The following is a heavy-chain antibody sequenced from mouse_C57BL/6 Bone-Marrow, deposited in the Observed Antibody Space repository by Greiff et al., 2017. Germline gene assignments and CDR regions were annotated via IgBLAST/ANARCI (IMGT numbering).Heavy chain of an antibody. CDR3: ARNYGDYYGSSFDWYFDV. V-gene: IGHV2-2*01. CDR2: IWSGGST. Sequence: QVQLKQSGSGLVQPSQSLSITCTVSGFSLTSYGVHWVRQSPGKGLEWLGVIWSGGSTDYNAAFISRLSISKDNSKSQVFFKMNSLQADDTAIYYCARNYGDYYGSSFDWYFDVWGTGTTVTVSS. CDR1: GFSLTSYG. D-gene: IGHD1-1*01. J-gene: IGHJ1*03.